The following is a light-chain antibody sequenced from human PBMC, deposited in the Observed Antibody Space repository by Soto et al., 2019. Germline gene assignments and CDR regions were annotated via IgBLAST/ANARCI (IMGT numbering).Light chain of an antibody. J-gene: IGLJ1*01. Sequence: LTQPAAVSGSPGQSIAISCTGTSSDVGTYNSVSWYQQYPGKAPKLMIHDVSNRPSGVSDRFSGSKSGNTASLTISGLQSEDEADYYCSSYTSSRSYVFGSGTKVTVL. CDR1: SSDVGTYNS. CDR2: DVS. CDR3: SSYTSSRSYV. V-gene: IGLV2-14*01.